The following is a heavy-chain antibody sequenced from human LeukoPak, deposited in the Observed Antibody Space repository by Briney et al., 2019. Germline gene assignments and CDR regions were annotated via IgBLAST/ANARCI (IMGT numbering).Heavy chain of an antibody. CDR3: AREGMPSGYGPYYYDSSGYYRYYFDY. J-gene: IGHJ4*02. CDR1: GYSISSDYY. D-gene: IGHD3-22*01. V-gene: IGHV4-38-2*02. Sequence: PSETLSLTCAVSGYSISSDYYWGCIRQPPGKGLEWIGSIYHTGNTYYRPSLKSRITMSVDTSKNQFSLKLRSVTAADTAVYYCAREGMPSGYGPYYYDSSGYYRYYFDYWGQGTLVTVSS. CDR2: IYHTGNT.